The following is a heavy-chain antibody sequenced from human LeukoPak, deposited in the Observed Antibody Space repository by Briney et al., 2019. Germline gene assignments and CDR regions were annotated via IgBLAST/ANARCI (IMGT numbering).Heavy chain of an antibody. CDR2: ISTYNGNT. V-gene: IGHV1-18*01. J-gene: IGHJ5*02. CDR1: GYTFTSKG. Sequence: EKIYCKASGYTFTSKGISWVRQATGQGLEWVGWISTYNGNTNYSQNFQGRVTMTTDTSTSTAYMELRSLRSDDSAVYYCARGSYCGGDCYGWVDPWGQGTLVIVSS. CDR3: ARGSYCGGDCYGWVDP. D-gene: IGHD2-21*02.